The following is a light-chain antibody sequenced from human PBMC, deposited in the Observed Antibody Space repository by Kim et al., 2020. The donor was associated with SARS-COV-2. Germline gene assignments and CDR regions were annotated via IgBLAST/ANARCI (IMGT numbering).Light chain of an antibody. J-gene: IGKJ2*01. CDR2: QAS. CDR1: QSITTW. V-gene: IGKV1-5*03. Sequence: SASVGDRVTITCRASQSITTWLAWYQQKPGKAPNLLIYQASNLQSGVPSRFSGSGFGTEFTLTISSLQPDDFATYYCQQYSNYQYTFGQGTKLEIK. CDR3: QQYSNYQYT.